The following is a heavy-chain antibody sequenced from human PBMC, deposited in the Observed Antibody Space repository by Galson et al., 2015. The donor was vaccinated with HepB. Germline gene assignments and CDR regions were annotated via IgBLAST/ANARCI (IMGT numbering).Heavy chain of an antibody. CDR3: ARQSGSFAGRYRSGGSCPSGMDV. CDR1: GYSFTIYW. J-gene: IGHJ4*02. Sequence: QSGAEVKKSGESLKISCKGSGYSFTIYWIGWVRQMPGKGLEWMGIIYPGDSDTRYSPSFQGQVTLSADKSISTAYLQWSSLKASDTAMYYCARQSGSFAGRYRSGGSCPSGMDVWGQGTLVTVSS. CDR2: IYPGDSDT. D-gene: IGHD2-15*01. V-gene: IGHV5-51*01.